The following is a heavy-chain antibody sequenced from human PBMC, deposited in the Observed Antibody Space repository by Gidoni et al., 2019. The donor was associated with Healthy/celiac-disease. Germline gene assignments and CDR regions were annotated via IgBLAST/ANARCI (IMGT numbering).Heavy chain of an antibody. J-gene: IGHJ2*01. CDR1: AGSISSGGYY. Sequence: QVQLQESGPGLVKPSKTLSLTCAVTAGSISSGGYYWSWIRQPPGKGLEWIRYISYSGTIYYNPSLKSRVTISVDTSKSQFSLKLSSVTAADTAVYYCARAGYGDYRWYFDLWGRGTLVTVSS. CDR3: ARAGYGDYRWYFDL. CDR2: ISYSGTI. D-gene: IGHD4-17*01. V-gene: IGHV4-30-4*01.